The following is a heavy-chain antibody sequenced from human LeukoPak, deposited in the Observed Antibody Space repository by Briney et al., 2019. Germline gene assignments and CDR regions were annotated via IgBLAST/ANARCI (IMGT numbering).Heavy chain of an antibody. D-gene: IGHD3-10*01. CDR1: GGSISSYY. J-gene: IGHJ4*02. CDR3: ARHNLYYYGSGSYYDTYSLDY. CDR2: IYYSGST. V-gene: IGHV4-59*08. Sequence: SETLSLTCTVSGGSISSYYWSWIRQPPGKGLEWTGYIYYSGSTNYNPSLKSRVTISVDTSKNQFSLKLSSVTAADTAVYYCARHNLYYYGSGSYYDTYSLDYWGQGTLVTVSS.